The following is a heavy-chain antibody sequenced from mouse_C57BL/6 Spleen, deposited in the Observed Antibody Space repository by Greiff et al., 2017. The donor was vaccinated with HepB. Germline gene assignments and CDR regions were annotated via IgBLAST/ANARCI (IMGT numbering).Heavy chain of an antibody. CDR1: GFNIKVYY. Sequence: EVQLQQSGAELVRPGASVKLSCTASGFNIKVYYMHWVKQRPEQGLEWIGRIDPEDGDTEYAPKFQGKATMTADTSSNTAYLQLSSLTSEDTAVYYCTTPYYSTSWFAYWGQGTLVTVSA. V-gene: IGHV14-1*01. CDR2: IDPEDGDT. J-gene: IGHJ3*01. D-gene: IGHD2-5*01. CDR3: TTPYYSTSWFAY.